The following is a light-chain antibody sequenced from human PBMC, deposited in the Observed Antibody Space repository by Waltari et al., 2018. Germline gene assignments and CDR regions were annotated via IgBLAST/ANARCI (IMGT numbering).Light chain of an antibody. Sequence: QSALTQPASVSGSPGQSITLSCTGSSRDVGSYKFVPWYQQHPGKAPQLMIYGGSQRPSGVSNRLSGSKSGNTASLTISGLRAEDEADYYCCSYAGSSPHVIFGGGTKLTVL. CDR3: CSYAGSSPHVI. J-gene: IGLJ2*01. V-gene: IGLV2-23*01. CDR1: SRDVGSYKF. CDR2: GGS.